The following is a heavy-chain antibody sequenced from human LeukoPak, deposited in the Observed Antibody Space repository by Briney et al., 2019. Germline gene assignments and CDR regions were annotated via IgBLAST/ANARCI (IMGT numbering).Heavy chain of an antibody. CDR3: ARSTGGYYDSSGYLTFDY. CDR2: INPSGGST. D-gene: IGHD3-22*01. CDR1: GYTFTGYY. J-gene: IGHJ4*02. V-gene: IGHV1-46*01. Sequence: ASVKVSCKASGYTFTGYYMHWVRQAPGQGLEWMGIINPSGGSTSYAQKFQGGVTMTRDMSTSTVYMELSSLRSEDTAVYYCARSTGGYYDSSGYLTFDYWGQGTLVTVSS.